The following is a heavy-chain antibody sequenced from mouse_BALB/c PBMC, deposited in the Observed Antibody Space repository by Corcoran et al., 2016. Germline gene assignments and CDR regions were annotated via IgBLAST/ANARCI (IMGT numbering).Heavy chain of an antibody. CDR1: GYTFTTAG. V-gene: IGHV9-4*02. CDR3: ARRDYGSSPLDY. D-gene: IGHD1-1*01. J-gene: IGHJ2*01. Sequence: QIQLVQSGPELKKPGETIRISCKASGYTFTTAGMQWVQKMPGKGLKWIGWINTHSGVPKYAEDFKGRFAFSLETSASTAYLQISNLKNEDTATDFCARRDYGSSPLDYWGQGTTLTVSS. CDR2: INTHSGVP.